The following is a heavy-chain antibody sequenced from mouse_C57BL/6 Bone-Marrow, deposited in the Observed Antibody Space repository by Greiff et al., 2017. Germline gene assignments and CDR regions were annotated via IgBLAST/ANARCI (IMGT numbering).Heavy chain of an antibody. J-gene: IGHJ1*03. D-gene: IGHD1-1*01. CDR3: ANYYGSSFDWYFDV. CDR1: GYTFTSYG. V-gene: IGHV1-81*01. CDR2: IYPRSGNT. Sequence: VMLVESGAELARPGASVKLSCKASGYTFTSYGISWVKQRTGQGLEWIGEIYPRSGNTYYNEKFKGKATLTADKSSSTAYMELRSLTSEDSAVYFCANYYGSSFDWYFDVGGTGTTVTVSS.